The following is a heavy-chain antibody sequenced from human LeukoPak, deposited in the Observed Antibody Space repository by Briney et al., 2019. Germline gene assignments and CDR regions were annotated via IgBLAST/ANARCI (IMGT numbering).Heavy chain of an antibody. J-gene: IGHJ4*02. CDR3: ARQTGSGLFILQ. CDR2: IYYSGST. V-gene: IGHV4-59*01. CDR1: GGSISSYY. D-gene: IGHD3/OR15-3a*01. Sequence: PSETLSLTCTVSGGSISSYYWSWIRQPPGKGLEWIGYIYYSGSTNYNPSLKRRVTISVDTSKNQFSLKVSSVTAADTAVYYCARQTGSGLFILQGGQGTLVTVSS.